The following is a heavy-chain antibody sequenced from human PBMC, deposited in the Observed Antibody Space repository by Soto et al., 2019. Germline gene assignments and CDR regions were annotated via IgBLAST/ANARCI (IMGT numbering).Heavy chain of an antibody. CDR3: ARQPYTSGAYYFDY. CDR1: GGSISSYY. CDR2: IYYSGST. J-gene: IGHJ4*02. V-gene: IGHV4-59*08. D-gene: IGHD3-10*01. Sequence: QVQLQESCPGLVKPSETLSLTCTVSGGSISSYYWSWIRQPPGKGLEWIGYIYYSGSTNYNPPLKSRVTISVDTSKNQFSLKLSSVTAADTAVYYCARQPYTSGAYYFDYWGQGTLVTVSS.